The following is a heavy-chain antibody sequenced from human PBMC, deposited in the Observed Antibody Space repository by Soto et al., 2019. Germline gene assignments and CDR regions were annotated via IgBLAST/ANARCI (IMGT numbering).Heavy chain of an antibody. CDR2: INHSGST. CDR3: ARDQQRYYGSGKRHYGMDV. J-gene: IGHJ6*02. V-gene: IGHV4-34*01. Sequence: LSLTCAVYGGSFSGYYWSWIRQPPGKGLEWIGEINHSGSTNYNPSLKSRVTISVDTSKNQFSLKLSSVTAADTAVYYCARDQQRYYGSGKRHYGMDVWVPETLLVTVSS. CDR1: GGSFSGYY. D-gene: IGHD3-10*01.